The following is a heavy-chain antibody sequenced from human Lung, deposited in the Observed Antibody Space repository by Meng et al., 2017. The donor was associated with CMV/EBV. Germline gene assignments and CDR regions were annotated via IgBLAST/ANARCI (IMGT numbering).Heavy chain of an antibody. J-gene: IGHJ4*02. CDR2: VTSNNDAT. Sequence: VQSGADEKNPGASAKVSCTTSVPPLSDHYIPWGRQAPGQGLEWMGWVTSNNDATKYARKFQGRVSMTRDTSSSTAHMELRRLMSDDTAVYYCVRSSGWSRFDYWGQGTLVTVSS. CDR1: VPPLSDHY. V-gene: IGHV1-2*02. CDR3: VRSSGWSRFDY. D-gene: IGHD6-19*01.